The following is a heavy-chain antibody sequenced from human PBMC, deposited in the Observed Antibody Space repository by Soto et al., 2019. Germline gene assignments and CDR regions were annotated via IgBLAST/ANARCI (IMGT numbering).Heavy chain of an antibody. CDR3: ARDEDCSSTSCQGPFDY. CDR1: GFTFSSYW. V-gene: IGHV3-7*01. Sequence: GGSLRLSCAASGFTFSSYWMSWVRQAPGKGLEWVANIKQDGSEKYYVDSVKGRFTISRDNAKNSLYLQMNSLRAEDTAVYYCARDEDCSSTSCQGPFDYWGQGTLVTVSS. J-gene: IGHJ4*02. D-gene: IGHD2-2*01. CDR2: IKQDGSEK.